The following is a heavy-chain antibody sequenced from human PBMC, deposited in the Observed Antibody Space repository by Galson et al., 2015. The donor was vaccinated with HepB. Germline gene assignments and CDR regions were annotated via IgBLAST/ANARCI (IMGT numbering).Heavy chain of an antibody. Sequence: SVKVSCKASGYTFTSYAMHWVRQAPGQRLEWMGWINAGNGNTKYSQKFQGRVTITRDTSASTAYMELSSLRSEDTAVYYCARDRRYGGNWIDAFDIWGQGTMVTVSS. CDR2: INAGNGNT. D-gene: IGHD4-23*01. CDR3: ARDRRYGGNWIDAFDI. V-gene: IGHV1-3*01. CDR1: GYTFTSYA. J-gene: IGHJ3*02.